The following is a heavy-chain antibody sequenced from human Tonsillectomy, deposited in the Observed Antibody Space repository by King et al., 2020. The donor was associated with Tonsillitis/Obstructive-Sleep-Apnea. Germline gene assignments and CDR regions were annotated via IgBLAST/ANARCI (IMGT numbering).Heavy chain of an antibody. CDR3: ARHDVMGGYENSYYLDV. Sequence: QLVQSGAEVKKPGESLKISCKGSGYSFTNYWIVWVRQMPGKGLEWMGIIYPGDSDTIYSPSFQDQVTISADKSISAAYLQWSSLKASDTAMYYCARHDVMGGYENSYYLDVWGKGTTVTVSS. J-gene: IGHJ6*03. CDR1: GYSFTNYW. V-gene: IGHV5-51*01. D-gene: IGHD5-12*01. CDR2: IYPGDSDT.